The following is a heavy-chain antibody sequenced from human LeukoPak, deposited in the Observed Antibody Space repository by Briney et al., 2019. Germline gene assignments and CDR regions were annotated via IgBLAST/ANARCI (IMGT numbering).Heavy chain of an antibody. CDR2: IWYDGNNK. CDR1: GFTFSSYG. Sequence: GRSLRLSCAASGFTFSSYGMHWVRQAPGKGLEWVAVIWYDGNNKYYADSVKGRLTISRDNSKNTLYLQMNSLRAEDTAVYYCARSTSSEYDIYHFDYWGQGTLVTVSS. V-gene: IGHV3-33*01. J-gene: IGHJ4*02. CDR3: ARSTSSEYDIYHFDY. D-gene: IGHD3-9*01.